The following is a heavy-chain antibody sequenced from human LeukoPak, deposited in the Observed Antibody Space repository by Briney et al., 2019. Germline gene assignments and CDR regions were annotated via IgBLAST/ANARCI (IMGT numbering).Heavy chain of an antibody. V-gene: IGHV3-11*01. CDR1: GFTFSAYN. J-gene: IGHJ4*02. Sequence: PGGSLRLSCAASGFTFSAYNMSWIRQAPGKGLEWVSDISSSGSTIYYADSVKGRFTISRDNAKNSLYLQMNSLRAEDTAVYYCARGTAVVTARQGNDYWGQGTLVTVSS. CDR3: ARGTAVVTARQGNDY. CDR2: ISSSGSTI. D-gene: IGHD2-21*02.